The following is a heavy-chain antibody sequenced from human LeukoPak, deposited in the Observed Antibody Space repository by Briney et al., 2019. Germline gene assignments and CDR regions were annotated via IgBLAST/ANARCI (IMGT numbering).Heavy chain of an antibody. D-gene: IGHD1-26*01. Sequence: GGSLRLSCAASGFTFSGYVMSWVRQAPGKGLEWVSTISGSGGNTYYADSVKGRFTISRDNSKNTLYLQMNSLRAEDTAVYYCAKETSSGNFVTIDCWGQGAPVTVSS. V-gene: IGHV3-23*01. CDR2: ISGSGGNT. CDR1: GFTFSGYV. CDR3: AKETSSGNFVTIDC. J-gene: IGHJ4*02.